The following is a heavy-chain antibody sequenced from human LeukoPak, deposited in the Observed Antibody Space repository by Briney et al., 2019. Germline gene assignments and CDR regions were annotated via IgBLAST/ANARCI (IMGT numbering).Heavy chain of an antibody. J-gene: IGHJ6*02. Sequence: PGGSLRLSCAASGFTFSSYAMHWVRQAPGKGLEWVSYISSRSSNIYYADSVKGRFTISRDNAKNSLYLQMNSLRDEDTAVYYCARIPGGYYYAMDVWGQGTTVTVSS. D-gene: IGHD3-16*01. V-gene: IGHV3-48*02. CDR3: ARIPGGYYYAMDV. CDR2: ISSRSSNI. CDR1: GFTFSSYA.